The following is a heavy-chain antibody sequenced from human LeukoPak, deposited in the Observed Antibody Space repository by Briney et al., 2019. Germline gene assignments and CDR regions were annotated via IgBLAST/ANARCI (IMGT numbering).Heavy chain of an antibody. CDR1: GYKFTNYW. J-gene: IGHJ5*02. CDR2: IYPGDSDT. Sequence: GESLKSSCKASGYKFTNYWIGWVRHKPGKGLEWMGVIYPGDSDTKYSPYFQGQVTISADKSISTAYLQWSSLKASDTAMYYCARHGSYGSGSYFRFDPWGQGTLVTVSS. V-gene: IGHV5-51*01. D-gene: IGHD3-10*01. CDR3: ARHGSYGSGSYFRFDP.